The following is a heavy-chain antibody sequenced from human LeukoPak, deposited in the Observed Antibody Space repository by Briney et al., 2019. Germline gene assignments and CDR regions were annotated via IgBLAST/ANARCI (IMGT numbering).Heavy chain of an antibody. CDR2: FDPEDGET. CDR3: ATNRYSSSWGAYYFDY. CDR1: GYTLTELS. D-gene: IGHD6-13*01. J-gene: IGHJ4*02. V-gene: IGHV1-24*01. Sequence: GASVKVSCKVSGYTLTELSMHWVRQAPGKGLEWMGGFDPEDGETIYAQKSQGRVTMTEDTSTDTAYMELSSLRSEDTAVYYCATNRYSSSWGAYYFDYWGQGTLVTVSS.